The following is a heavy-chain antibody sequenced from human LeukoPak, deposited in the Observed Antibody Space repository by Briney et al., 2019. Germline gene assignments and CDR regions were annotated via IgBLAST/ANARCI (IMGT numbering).Heavy chain of an antibody. V-gene: IGHV4-59*01. Sequence: SGTLSLTCTVSGCSISNYYLNWIRQPPGKGLEWIGYIYYSGSNNYNPPLKSRVSMSFDTSKNQFSLKLSSVTAADTAVYYCAREVTGTTKGPQLYNWFDPWGQGTLVTVSS. CDR2: IYYSGSN. CDR3: AREVTGTTKGPQLYNWFDP. CDR1: GCSISNYY. J-gene: IGHJ5*02. D-gene: IGHD1-7*01.